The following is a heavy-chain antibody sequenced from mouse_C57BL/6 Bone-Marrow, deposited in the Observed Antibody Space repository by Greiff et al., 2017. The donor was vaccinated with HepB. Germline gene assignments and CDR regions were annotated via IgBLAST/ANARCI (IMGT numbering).Heavy chain of an antibody. Sequence: QVQLQRSGAELMKPGASVKLSCKATGYTFTGYWIEWVKQRPGHGLEWIGEILPGSGSTNYNEKFKGKATFTADTSSNTAYMQLSSLTSEDSAIYYFARWTLYCSNYEGFAYWGQGTLVTVSA. CDR2: ILPGSGST. CDR1: GYTFTGYW. CDR3: ARWTLYCSNYEGFAY. J-gene: IGHJ3*01. V-gene: IGHV1-9*01. D-gene: IGHD2-5*01.